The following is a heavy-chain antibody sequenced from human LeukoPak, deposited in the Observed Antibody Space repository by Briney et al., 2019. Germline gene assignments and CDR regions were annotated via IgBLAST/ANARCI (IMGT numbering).Heavy chain of an antibody. CDR2: ISGSGGST. J-gene: IGHJ5*02. CDR3: AKGVVVAARGGWFDP. D-gene: IGHD2-15*01. V-gene: IGHV3-23*01. CDR1: GXTFSSYA. Sequence: PGGSLRLSCAASGXTFSSYAMSWVRQAPGKGLEWVSAISGSGGSTYYADSVRGRFTISRDNSKNTLYLQMNSLRAEDTAVYYCAKGVVVAARGGWFDPWGQGTLVTVSS.